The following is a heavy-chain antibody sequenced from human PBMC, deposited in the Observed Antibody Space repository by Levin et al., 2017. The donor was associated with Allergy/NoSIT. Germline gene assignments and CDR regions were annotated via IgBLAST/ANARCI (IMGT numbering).Heavy chain of an antibody. J-gene: IGHJ6*02. Sequence: SETLSLTCTVSGGSISTGSYFWIWIRQSPGKGLEWIGYISYTGYNNYDPSLKSRVSISADTSRNQFSLNMNSVTAADTAIYYCARDLLSGRYGMDVWGQGTTVTVSS. CDR2: ISYTGYN. CDR3: ARDLLSGRYGMDV. D-gene: IGHD1-26*01. CDR1: GGSISTGSYF. V-gene: IGHV4-61*01.